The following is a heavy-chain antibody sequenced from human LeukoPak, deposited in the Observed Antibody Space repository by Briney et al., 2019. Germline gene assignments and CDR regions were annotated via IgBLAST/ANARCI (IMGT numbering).Heavy chain of an antibody. J-gene: IGHJ4*02. CDR2: INERATII. D-gene: IGHD3-16*01. Sequence: GGSLRLSCAASGFTFSSYSMNWVRQAPGKGLEWVSRINERATIISYADSVKGRFTISRENARNTLYLQMNSLTAEDAAVYYCVGDLILVWTPGDDFDHWGQGTLVTVSS. CDR1: GFTFSSYS. V-gene: IGHV3-74*01. CDR3: VGDLILVWTPGDDFDH.